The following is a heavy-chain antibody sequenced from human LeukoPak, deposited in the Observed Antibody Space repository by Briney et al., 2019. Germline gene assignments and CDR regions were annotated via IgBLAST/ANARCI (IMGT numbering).Heavy chain of an antibody. CDR2: IYPGDSDT. V-gene: IGHV5-51*01. J-gene: IGHJ4*02. CDR3: ARQRLTGTTQPFDY. Sequence: KVSCKASGYTFTSYWIGWVRQMPGKGLEWMGIIYPGDSDTRYSPSFQGQVTISADKSISTAYLQWSSLKASDTAMYYCARQRLTGTTQPFDYWGQGTLVTVSS. CDR1: GYTFTSYW. D-gene: IGHD1-7*01.